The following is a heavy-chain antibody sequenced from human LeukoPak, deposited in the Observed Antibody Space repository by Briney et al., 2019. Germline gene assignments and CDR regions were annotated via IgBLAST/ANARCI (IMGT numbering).Heavy chain of an antibody. CDR2: ISSSSSYI. CDR3: ARDRYGDYVYDY. Sequence: GGSLRLSCAAFGFTFSSYSMNWVRQAPGKGLEWVSSISSSSSYIYYADSVKGRFTISRDNAKNSLYLQMNSLRAEDTAVYYCARDRYGDYVYDYWGQGTLVTVSS. CDR1: GFTFSSYS. V-gene: IGHV3-21*01. J-gene: IGHJ4*02. D-gene: IGHD4-17*01.